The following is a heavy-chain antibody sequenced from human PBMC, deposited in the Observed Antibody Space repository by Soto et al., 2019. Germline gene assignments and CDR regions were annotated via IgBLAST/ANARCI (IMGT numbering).Heavy chain of an antibody. D-gene: IGHD2-8*01. J-gene: IGHJ6*02. CDR1: GFTFSNAW. Sequence: GGSLRLSCAASGFTFSNAWMNWVRQAPGKGLEWVGRIKSKTDGGTTDYAAPVKGRFTISRDDSKNTLYLQMNSLKTEDTAVYYCTSTRLLMVYAIYYYGMDVWGQGTTVTVSS. CDR3: TSTRLLMVYAIYYYGMDV. V-gene: IGHV3-15*07. CDR2: IKSKTDGGTT.